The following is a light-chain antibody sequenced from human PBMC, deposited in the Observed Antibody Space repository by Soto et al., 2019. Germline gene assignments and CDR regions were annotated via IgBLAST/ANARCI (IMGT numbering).Light chain of an antibody. CDR3: QQLNSPIT. V-gene: IGKV1-9*01. Sequence: DIQLTQSPSFVSASVGDRVTITCRASQGISSYLAWYQQKPGKAPKLLIYAASTLQSGVPSRFSGSGSGTEFTLTISSLQPEDFATYYCQQLNSPITFGQGTRLEIK. CDR2: AAS. J-gene: IGKJ5*01. CDR1: QGISSY.